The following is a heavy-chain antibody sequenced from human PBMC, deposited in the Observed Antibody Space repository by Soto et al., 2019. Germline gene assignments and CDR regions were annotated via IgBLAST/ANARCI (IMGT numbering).Heavy chain of an antibody. D-gene: IGHD3-3*01. Sequence: GGSLRLSCAASGFTFSSYDMHWVRQATGKGLEWVSAIGTAGDTYYPGSVKGRFTISRENAKNSLYLQMNSLRAEDTAVYYCARFNDFWSGFARTGMDVWGQGTTVTVSS. CDR2: IGTAGDT. CDR3: ARFNDFWSGFARTGMDV. J-gene: IGHJ6*02. CDR1: GFTFSSYD. V-gene: IGHV3-13*01.